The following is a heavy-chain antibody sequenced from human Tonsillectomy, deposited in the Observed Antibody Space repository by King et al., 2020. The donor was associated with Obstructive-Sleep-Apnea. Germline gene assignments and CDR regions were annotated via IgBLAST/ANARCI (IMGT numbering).Heavy chain of an antibody. D-gene: IGHD2-15*01. CDR3: ASLLSDERFDP. CDR2: ISTSGSTI. CDR1: GFTFGDYY. J-gene: IGHJ5*02. V-gene: IGHV3-11*01. Sequence: VQLVESGGGLVKPGGSLRLSCAASGFTFGDYYMNWIRQAPGKGLEWVSYISTSGSTIYYADSVKGRFTISRDNAKNSLYLQMNSLRAEDTAVYYCASLLSDERFDPWGQGTLVTVSS.